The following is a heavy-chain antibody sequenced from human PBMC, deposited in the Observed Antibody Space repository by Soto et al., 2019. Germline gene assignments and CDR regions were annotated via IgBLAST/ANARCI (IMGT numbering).Heavy chain of an antibody. CDR3: ARPGSGYDVLTGRYFYYFHTVDV. Sequence: WSLRLSCATSGFLFNTYAMHWVRQAPGKGLEWVAVISYDGNNQDYADSVRGRFTISRDNSRNTLYLQMNNLRSEDTAVYYCARPGSGYDVLTGRYFYYFHTVDVWGQGTTVTVSS. V-gene: IGHV3-30-3*01. D-gene: IGHD3-9*01. CDR1: GFLFNTYA. CDR2: ISYDGNNQ. J-gene: IGHJ6*02.